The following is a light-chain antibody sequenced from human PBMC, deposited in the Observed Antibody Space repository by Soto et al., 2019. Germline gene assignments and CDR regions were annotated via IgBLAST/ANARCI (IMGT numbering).Light chain of an antibody. CDR3: QQYDNWPRT. CDR2: GVS. Sequence: ETVMTQSPATLSVSPGERATLSCRASQSVSNNLAWYQQKPSQAPRLLIHGVSTRATGIPDRFSGSGSVTEFTLTISSLQSEDFAVYYCQQYDNWPRTFGQGTKVEIK. V-gene: IGKV3D-15*01. J-gene: IGKJ1*01. CDR1: QSVSNN.